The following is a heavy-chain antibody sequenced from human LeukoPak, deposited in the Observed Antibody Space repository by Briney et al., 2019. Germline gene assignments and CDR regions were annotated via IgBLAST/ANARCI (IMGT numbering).Heavy chain of an antibody. J-gene: IGHJ4*02. CDR3: ARAVMRWLQLPLFDY. V-gene: IGHV1-2*06. Sequence: ASVKVSCKASGYTFTGYYMHWVRQAPGQGLEWRGRINPNSGGTNYAQKFQGRVTMTRDTSISTAYMELSRLRSDDTAVYYCARAVMRWLQLPLFDYWGQGTLVTVSS. D-gene: IGHD5-24*01. CDR1: GYTFTGYY. CDR2: INPNSGGT.